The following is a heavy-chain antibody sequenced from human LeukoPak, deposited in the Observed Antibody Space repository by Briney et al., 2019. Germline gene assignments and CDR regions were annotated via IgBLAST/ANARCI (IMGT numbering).Heavy chain of an antibody. J-gene: IGHJ4*02. D-gene: IGHD6-13*01. Sequence: GGSLRLSCASSGFIFSSYSMNWVRQAPGKGLEWVSWIASSSNTIYYADSVKGRFTISRDNAKNTLYLQMNSLRAEDTAVYYCARGTVDYSRSASDYWGQGTLVTVSS. CDR2: IASSSNTI. V-gene: IGHV3-48*01. CDR3: ARGTVDYSRSASDY. CDR1: GFIFSSYS.